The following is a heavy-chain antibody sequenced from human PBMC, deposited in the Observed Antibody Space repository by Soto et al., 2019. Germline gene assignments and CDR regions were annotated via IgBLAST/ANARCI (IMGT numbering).Heavy chain of an antibody. J-gene: IGHJ4*02. Sequence: QVQLVQSGAEVKEPGSSVKVSCKASGGTFSTYSISWVRQAPGQGLEWMGMIIPMFGTPDYAQKSQGRVTITADESTSTVYMELSSLRSEDTAVHHCAREGGAYSSGWRYFDYWGQGTLVTVSS. V-gene: IGHV1-69*18. D-gene: IGHD6-19*01. CDR2: IIPMFGTP. CDR1: GGTFSTYS. CDR3: AREGGAYSSGWRYFDY.